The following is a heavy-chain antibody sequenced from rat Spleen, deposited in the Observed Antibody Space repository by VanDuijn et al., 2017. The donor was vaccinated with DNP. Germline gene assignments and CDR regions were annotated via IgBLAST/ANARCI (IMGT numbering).Heavy chain of an antibody. CDR2: TNYDGGST. CDR1: GFTFSDYY. D-gene: IGHD1-2*01. J-gene: IGHJ2*01. CDR3: ARHGTIGAIGYFDY. Sequence: EVQLVESGGGLVQPGRSLKLSCAASGFTFSDYYMAWVRQTPTRGLEWVAYTNYDGGSTYNGDSVKGRFTISRDNAKSTLYLQMNSLRSEDMATYYCARHGTIGAIGYFDYWGHGVMVTVSS. V-gene: IGHV5-22*01.